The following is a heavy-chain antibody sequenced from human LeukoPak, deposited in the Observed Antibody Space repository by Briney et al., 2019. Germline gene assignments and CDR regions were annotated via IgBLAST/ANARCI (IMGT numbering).Heavy chain of an antibody. J-gene: IGHJ4*02. CDR2: IYHSGST. Sequence: PSETLSLTCAVSGGSISSSNWWSWVRQPPGKGLEWIGEIYHSGSTNYNPSFKSRITISVDTSRNQFSLQLSSVTAADTAVYYCAGIHRYCSGGACYVLDNWGQGTLVAVSS. V-gene: IGHV4-4*02. CDR1: GGSISSSNW. CDR3: AGIHRYCSGGACYVLDN. D-gene: IGHD2-15*01.